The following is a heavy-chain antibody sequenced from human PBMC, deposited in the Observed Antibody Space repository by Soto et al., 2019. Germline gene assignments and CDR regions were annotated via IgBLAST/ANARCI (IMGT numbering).Heavy chain of an antibody. V-gene: IGHV3-9*01. J-gene: IGHJ6*02. Sequence: EVQLVESGGGLVQPGRSLRLSCAAFGFSFDDYAMHWVRQAPGKGLEWVSGISWNGGSIGYADSVKGRFTISRDNAKDSLYLQMNSLRAEDTALYYCAKDHYGSAIYGMDVWGQGTTVTVSS. CDR1: GFSFDDYA. CDR2: ISWNGGSI. D-gene: IGHD3-10*01. CDR3: AKDHYGSAIYGMDV.